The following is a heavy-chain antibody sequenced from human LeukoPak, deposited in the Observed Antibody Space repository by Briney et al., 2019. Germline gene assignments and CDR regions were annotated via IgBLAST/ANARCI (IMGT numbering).Heavy chain of an antibody. CDR2: IWYDGSEK. D-gene: IGHD6-13*01. CDR1: GFTFRYG. Sequence: GGSLRLSCAASGFTFRYGIHWVRQAPGKGLEWVGVIWYDGSEKEYAESVKGQFTISRDNSKNTVYLQMTSLRVEDTAMYYCAKQGTFTSSSSWFLDSWGQGTLVTVSS. CDR3: AKQGTFTSSSSWFLDS. J-gene: IGHJ4*02. V-gene: IGHV3-33*06.